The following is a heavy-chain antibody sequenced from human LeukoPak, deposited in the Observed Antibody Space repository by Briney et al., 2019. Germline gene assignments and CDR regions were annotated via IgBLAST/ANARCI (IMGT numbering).Heavy chain of an antibody. V-gene: IGHV4-34*01. D-gene: IGHD6-19*01. Sequence: SETLSLTCAVYGGSFSGYYWSWIRQPPGKGLEWIGEINHSGSTNYNPSLKSRVTISVDTSKNQFSLKLSSVTAAGTAVYYCARFLGSGWYGVDYWGQGTLVTASS. CDR3: ARFLGSGWYGVDY. CDR2: INHSGST. CDR1: GGSFSGYY. J-gene: IGHJ4*02.